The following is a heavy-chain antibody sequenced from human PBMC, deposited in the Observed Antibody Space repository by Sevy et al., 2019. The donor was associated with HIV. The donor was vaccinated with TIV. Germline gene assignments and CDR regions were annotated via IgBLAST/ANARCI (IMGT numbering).Heavy chain of an antibody. CDR2: RRYDGSNK. Sequence: GGSLRLSCAASGFTFSSYGMHWVRRAPVKGLEWVAYRRYDGSNKDYADSVKGRFTISRDNSKNTLYLQMNSLRAEDTAVYYCAKDLPESSSWPNNWFDPWGQGTLVTVSS. J-gene: IGHJ5*02. CDR3: AKDLPESSSWPNNWFDP. D-gene: IGHD6-13*01. V-gene: IGHV3-30*02. CDR1: GFTFSSYG.